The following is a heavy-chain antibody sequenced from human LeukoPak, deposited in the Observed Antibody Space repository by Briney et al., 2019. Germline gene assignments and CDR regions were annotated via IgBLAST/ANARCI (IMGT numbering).Heavy chain of an antibody. CDR2: IYYSGST. CDR3: ARIWGQPLGYYYYMDV. D-gene: IGHD3-16*01. Sequence: PSETLSLTCTVSGGSISSSSYYWGWIRQPPGKGLEWIGSIYYSGSTYYNPSLKSRVTISVDTSKNQFSLKLSSVTAADTAVYYCARIWGQPLGYYYYMDVWGKGTTVTVSS. V-gene: IGHV4-39*01. CDR1: GGSISSSSYY. J-gene: IGHJ6*03.